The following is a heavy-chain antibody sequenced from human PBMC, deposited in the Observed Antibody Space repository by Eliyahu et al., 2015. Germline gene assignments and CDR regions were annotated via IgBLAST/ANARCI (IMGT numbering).Heavy chain of an antibody. CDR1: GFXFSSYA. CDR2: XSASGGST. D-gene: IGHD6-13*01. Sequence: EVQLVESGGGLVQPGGSLRLSXAASGFXFSSYAMSWVRQAXGKGLXWVSGXSASGGSTYYADSVKGRFTISRDNSKNTLYLQMNSLRAEDTAVYYCAKPRYQQQLVPFDYWGQGTLVTVSS. J-gene: IGHJ4*02. V-gene: IGHV3-23*04. CDR3: AKPRYQQQLVPFDY.